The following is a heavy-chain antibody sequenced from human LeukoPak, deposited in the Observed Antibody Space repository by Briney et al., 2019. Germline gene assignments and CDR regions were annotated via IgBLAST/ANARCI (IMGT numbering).Heavy chain of an antibody. CDR3: ARRPALNYYYYGMDV. J-gene: IGHJ6*02. V-gene: IGHV3-30*03. CDR2: ISYDGSNK. Sequence: GGSLRLSCAASGFTFSSYGMHWVRQAPGKGLEWVAVISYDGSNKYYADSVKGRFTISRDNSENTLYLQMNSLRAEDTAVYYCARRPALNYYYYGMDVWGQGTTVTVSS. CDR1: GFTFSSYG. D-gene: IGHD2-2*01.